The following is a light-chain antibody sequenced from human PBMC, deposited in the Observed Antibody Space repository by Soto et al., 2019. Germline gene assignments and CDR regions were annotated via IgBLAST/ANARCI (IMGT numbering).Light chain of an antibody. Sequence: EIVLTQSPATLSLSPGDRATLSCRASQSISRYLAWYQQKPGQAPRLLIYDASKRAAGIPARYSASGSGTDFTLTITSLEPEDFAVYYCQQRSNRPSTFGGGTKVEIK. V-gene: IGKV3-11*01. J-gene: IGKJ4*01. CDR3: QQRSNRPST. CDR2: DAS. CDR1: QSISRY.